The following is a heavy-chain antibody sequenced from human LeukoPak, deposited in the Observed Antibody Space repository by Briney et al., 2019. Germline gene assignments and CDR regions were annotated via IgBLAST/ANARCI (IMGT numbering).Heavy chain of an antibody. J-gene: IGHJ3*02. CDR2: IYSGGST. CDR1: GFTVSSNY. Sequence: GGSLRLSCAASGFTVSSNYMSWVRQAPGKGLEWVSVIYSGGSTYYADSVKGRFTISRHNSKNTLYLQMNSLRAEDTAVYYCARVMITLGGVIFFRAGPNDAFDIWGQGTMVTVSS. CDR3: ARVMITLGGVIFFRAGPNDAFDI. D-gene: IGHD3-16*02. V-gene: IGHV3-53*04.